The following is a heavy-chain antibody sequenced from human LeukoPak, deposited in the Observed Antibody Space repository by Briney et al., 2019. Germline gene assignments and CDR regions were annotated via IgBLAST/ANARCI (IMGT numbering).Heavy chain of an antibody. CDR2: IKQDESEK. D-gene: IGHD1-14*01. CDR1: GSTFSSYW. J-gene: IGHJ4*02. Sequence: GGSLRLSCAASGSTFSSYWMSWVRQAPGKGLEWVANIKQDESEKYYVDSVKGRFTISRDNAKNSLYLLMNSLRAEDTAVYYCAARKGAALDYWGQGTLVTVSS. CDR3: AARKGAALDY. V-gene: IGHV3-7*05.